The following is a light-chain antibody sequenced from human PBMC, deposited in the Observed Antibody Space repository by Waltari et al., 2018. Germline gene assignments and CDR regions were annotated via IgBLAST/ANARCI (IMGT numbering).Light chain of an antibody. CDR3: CSYAGSAISV. J-gene: IGLJ3*02. CDR1: SSDVGSYNL. V-gene: IGLV2-23*02. Sequence: QSALTQTATVSGSPGQSITISCTGTSSDVGSYNLVPWYQHHPGKAPPLIIYDVNKRPSGVSNRFSCSKSGNTASLTISGLQAADEADYYCCSYAGSAISVFGGGTRLTVL. CDR2: DVN.